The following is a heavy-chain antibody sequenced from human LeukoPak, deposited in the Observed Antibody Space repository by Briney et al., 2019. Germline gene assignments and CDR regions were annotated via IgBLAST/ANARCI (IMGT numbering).Heavy chain of an antibody. CDR3: ARDTVLALN. Sequence: RSGGSLRLSCVVSGLTFSSYAMSWVRQAPGKGLVWVSRINSDGSSTSYADSVKGRFTISRDNAKNTPYLQMNSLRAEDTAVYYCARDTVLALNWGQGTLVTVSS. D-gene: IGHD2/OR15-2a*01. J-gene: IGHJ4*02. V-gene: IGHV3-74*01. CDR2: INSDGSST. CDR1: GLTFSSYA.